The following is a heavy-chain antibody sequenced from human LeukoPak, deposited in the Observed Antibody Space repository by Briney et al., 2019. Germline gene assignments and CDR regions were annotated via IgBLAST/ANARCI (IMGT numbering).Heavy chain of an antibody. J-gene: IGHJ4*02. V-gene: IGHV3-9*01. CDR3: AKDMGYGDYACDY. CDR1: GFTFDDYA. D-gene: IGHD4-17*01. CDR2: ISWNSGSI. Sequence: GGSLRLSCAASGFTFDDYAMHWVRQAPGKGLEWVSGISWNSGSIGYADSVKGRFTISRDNAKNSLCLQMNSLRAEDTALYYCAKDMGYGDYACDYWGQGTLVTVSS.